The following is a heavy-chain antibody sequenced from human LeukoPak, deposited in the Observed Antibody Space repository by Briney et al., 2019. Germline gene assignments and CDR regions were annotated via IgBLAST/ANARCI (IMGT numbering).Heavy chain of an antibody. J-gene: IGHJ6*03. Sequence: GRSLRLSCAVSGFTFDDYAMHWVRLVPGKGLEWVSGISWNSDTIGYGDSVKGRFTISRDNSKNTLYLQMDGLRPEDTAVYYCAKNRRIFGRTLQRHYMDVWGKGTTVAVSS. D-gene: IGHD3-3*01. CDR2: ISWNSDTI. CDR3: AKNRRIFGRTLQRHYMDV. V-gene: IGHV3-9*01. CDR1: GFTFDDYA.